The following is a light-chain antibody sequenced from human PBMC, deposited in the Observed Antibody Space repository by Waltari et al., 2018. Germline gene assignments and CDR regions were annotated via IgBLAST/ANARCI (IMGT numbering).Light chain of an antibody. V-gene: IGKV3-15*01. J-gene: IGKJ1*01. CDR3: QQYMNWPRT. CDR1: QNVYTN. CDR2: GAS. Sequence: EIVMTQSPATLSVSPGERATLSCRASQNVYTNLAWYQQKPGQAPRLLIYGASTRATDSPARFSGSGSGTEFTRTISSLESEDFAIFYGQQYMNWPRTFGQGTKVEIK.